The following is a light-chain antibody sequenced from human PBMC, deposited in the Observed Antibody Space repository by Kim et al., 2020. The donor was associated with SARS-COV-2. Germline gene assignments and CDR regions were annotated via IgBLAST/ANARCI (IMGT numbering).Light chain of an antibody. CDR3: NSRDTNNNVI. J-gene: IGLJ2*01. CDR1: SLRSYY. Sequence: ALGQTGRITCQGDSLRSYYATWYQQKPGEAPIVVIYGKNNRPSGIPDRFSGSSSGNTASLTITATQAGDEADYYCNSRDTNNNVIFGGGTQLTVL. CDR2: GKN. V-gene: IGLV3-19*01.